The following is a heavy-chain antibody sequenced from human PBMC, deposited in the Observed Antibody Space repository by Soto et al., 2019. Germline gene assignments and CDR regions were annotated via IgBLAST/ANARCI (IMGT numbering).Heavy chain of an antibody. Sequence: GGSLRLSCAASGFSFSSYWMTWVRQAPGKGLEWVANIKPDGREKYYVASVKGRFTISRDNGKNLLYLQMDSLTPDDTAVYYCAGDGVRNGAYNGWLDPWGQGTLVTVSS. CDR3: AGDGVRNGAYNGWLDP. CDR2: IKPDGREK. J-gene: IGHJ5*02. V-gene: IGHV3-7*03. CDR1: GFSFSSYW. D-gene: IGHD3-16*01.